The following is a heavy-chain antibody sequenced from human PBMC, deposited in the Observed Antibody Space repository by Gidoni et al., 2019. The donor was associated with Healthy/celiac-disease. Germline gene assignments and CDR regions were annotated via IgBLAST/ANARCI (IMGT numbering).Heavy chain of an antibody. CDR1: GFTFRSYA. CDR2: ISGSGGST. D-gene: IGHD5-12*01. V-gene: IGHV3-23*01. CDR3: AKGGGRVATYSYYYYGMDV. Sequence: EVQLLESGGGLVQPGGSLRLSCAASGFTFRSYAMSWVRQATGKGLEWVSAISGSGGSTYYADSVKGRFTISRDNSKNTLYLQMNSLRAEDTAVYYCAKGGGRVATYSYYYYGMDVWGQGTTVTVSS. J-gene: IGHJ6*02.